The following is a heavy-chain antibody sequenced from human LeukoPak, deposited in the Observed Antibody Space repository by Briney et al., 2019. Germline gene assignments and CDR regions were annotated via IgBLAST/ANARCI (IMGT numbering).Heavy chain of an antibody. J-gene: IGHJ4*02. CDR2: VKYDGSEK. CDR3: ARGRHFGSGTHYMAFYSDS. CDR1: GFTFNDYW. D-gene: IGHD3-10*01. Sequence: GGSLRLSCAASGFTFNDYWMNWVRQAPGKGLEWVANVKYDGSEKYYVDSVKGRFTISRDNAKNSLYLQMNSLRAEDTAVYYCARGRHFGSGTHYMAFYSDSWGQGTLVTVSS. V-gene: IGHV3-7*04.